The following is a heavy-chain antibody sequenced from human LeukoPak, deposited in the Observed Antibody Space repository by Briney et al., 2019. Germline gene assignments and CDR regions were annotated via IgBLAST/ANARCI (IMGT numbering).Heavy chain of an antibody. CDR2: IRSKANSYAT. Sequence: GGSLKLSCAASGFTFSGSAMHWVRQASGKGLEWVGHIRSKANSYATAYAASVKGRFTISRDDSKNTAYLQMNSLKTEDTAVYYCTRQPNYCGGDCYIDYWGQGTLVTVIS. J-gene: IGHJ4*02. D-gene: IGHD2-21*02. V-gene: IGHV3-73*01. CDR3: TRQPNYCGGDCYIDY. CDR1: GFTFSGSA.